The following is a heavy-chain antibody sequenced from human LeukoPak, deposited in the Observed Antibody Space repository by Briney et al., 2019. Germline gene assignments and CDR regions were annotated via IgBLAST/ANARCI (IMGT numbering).Heavy chain of an antibody. Sequence: GSVKVSWKASGYTFTGYYMHCVRQAPGEGLEWMGWINPNSGGTNYAQKFQGRVTMTRDTSISTAYMQLRRLRSDDTAVYYCARVGDDSSGYYPLDYWGQGTLVTVSS. D-gene: IGHD3-22*01. CDR1: GYTFTGYY. J-gene: IGHJ4*02. V-gene: IGHV1-2*02. CDR3: ARVGDDSSGYYPLDY. CDR2: INPNSGGT.